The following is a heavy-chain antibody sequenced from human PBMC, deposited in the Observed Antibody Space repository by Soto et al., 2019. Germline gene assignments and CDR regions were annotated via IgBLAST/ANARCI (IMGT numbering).Heavy chain of an antibody. D-gene: IGHD1-26*01. J-gene: IGHJ4*02. CDR2: ISGSGGST. V-gene: IGHV3-23*01. CDR3: AKAYKGGSPRLIPFDY. Sequence: EVQLLESGGGLVQPGGSLRLSCAASGFTFSSYAMSWVRQAPGKGLEWVSAISGSGGSTYYADSVKGRFTISRDNSKNTLYLQMNSLRAEDTAVYYCAKAYKGGSPRLIPFDYWGQGTLVTVSS. CDR1: GFTFSSYA.